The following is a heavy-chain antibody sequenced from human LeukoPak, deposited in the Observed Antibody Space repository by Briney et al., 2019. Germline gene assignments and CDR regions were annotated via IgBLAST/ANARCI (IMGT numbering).Heavy chain of an antibody. Sequence: SETLSLTCAVYGGSFSGYYWSWIRQPPGKGLEWIGEINHSGSTNYNPSLRSRVTISVDTSKNQFSLKLSSVTAADTAVYYCARGRIAVAGTKNYFDYWGQGTLVTVSS. CDR3: ARGRIAVAGTKNYFDY. CDR1: GGSFSGYY. J-gene: IGHJ4*02. CDR2: INHSGST. D-gene: IGHD6-19*01. V-gene: IGHV4-34*01.